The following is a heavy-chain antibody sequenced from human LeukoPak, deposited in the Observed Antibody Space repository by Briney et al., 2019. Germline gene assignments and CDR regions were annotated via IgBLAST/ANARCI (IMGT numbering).Heavy chain of an antibody. CDR1: GYTFTSYD. V-gene: IGHV1-8*01. Sequence: ASVKVSCKASGYTFTSYDINWVRQATGQGLEWMGWMNPNSGNRGYAQKFQGRVTMTSNTSISTAYMELSSLRSEDTAVYYCARGQFPSRDYWGQGTLVTVSS. CDR3: ARGQFPSRDY. J-gene: IGHJ4*02. CDR2: MNPNSGNR.